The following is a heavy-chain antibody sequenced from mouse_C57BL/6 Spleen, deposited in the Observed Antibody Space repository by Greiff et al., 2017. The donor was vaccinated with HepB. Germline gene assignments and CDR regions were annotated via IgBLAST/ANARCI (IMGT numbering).Heavy chain of an antibody. CDR1: GYSITSGYY. J-gene: IGHJ1*03. V-gene: IGHV3-6*01. Sequence: EVKLQESGPGLVKPSQSLSLTCSVPGYSITSGYYWNWIRQFPGNKLEWMGYISYDGSNNYNPSLKNRISITRDTSKNQFFLKLNSVTTEDTATYYCAREGYYGSSYEYFDVWGTGTTVTVSS. CDR2: ISYDGSN. CDR3: AREGYYGSSYEYFDV. D-gene: IGHD1-1*01.